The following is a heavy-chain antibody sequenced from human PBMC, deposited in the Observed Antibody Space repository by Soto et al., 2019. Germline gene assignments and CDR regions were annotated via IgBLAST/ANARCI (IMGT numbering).Heavy chain of an antibody. CDR1: GYSFTSYL. CDR3: ERRGSDDPINGMDV. D-gene: IGHD1-1*01. CDR2: IYPGDSDT. V-gene: IGHV5-51*01. J-gene: IGHJ6*01. Sequence: GESLKISFRCSGYSFTSYLSFCVLQMPGKGLYCMWIIYPGDSDTRYSPSFQGQVTISADKSISTAYLQWSSLKASDTAMYYCERRGSDDPINGMDVWGQGTTVTVS.